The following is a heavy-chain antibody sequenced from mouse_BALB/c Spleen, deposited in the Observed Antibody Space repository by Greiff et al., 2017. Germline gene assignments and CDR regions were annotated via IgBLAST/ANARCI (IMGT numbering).Heavy chain of an antibody. V-gene: IGHV1-5*01. CDR1: GYSFTSYW. CDR3: TNGNSYAMDY. J-gene: IGHJ4*01. CDR2: IYPGNSDT. D-gene: IGHD2-1*01. Sequence: VQLQQSGTVLARPGASVKMSCKASGYSFTSYWMHWVKQRPGQGLEWIGAIYPGNSDTSYNQKFKGKAKLTAVTSASTAYMELSSLTNEDSAVYYCTNGNSYAMDYWGQGTSVTVSS.